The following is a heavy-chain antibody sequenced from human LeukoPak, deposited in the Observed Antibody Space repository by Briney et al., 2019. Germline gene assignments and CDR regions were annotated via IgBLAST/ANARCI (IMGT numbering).Heavy chain of an antibody. CDR2: ISGSGGST. CDR1: GFTFDDYA. CDR3: ANGPEELRGY. D-gene: IGHD1-26*01. Sequence: PGGPLRLSCAASGFTFDDYAMHWVQHAPGKGLEWVSGISGSGGSTYYADSVKGRFTISRDNSKNTLYLQMNSLRAEDTAVYYCANGPEELRGYWGQGTLVTVSS. V-gene: IGHV3-23*01. J-gene: IGHJ4*02.